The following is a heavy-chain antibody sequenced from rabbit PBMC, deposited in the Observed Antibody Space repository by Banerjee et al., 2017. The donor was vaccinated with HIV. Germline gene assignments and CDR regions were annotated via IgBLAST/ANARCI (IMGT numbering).Heavy chain of an antibody. V-gene: IGHV1S45*01. CDR3: ARGYGAYGDASDL. CDR1: GFSFSSGYD. CDR2: IYAGSSDIT. D-gene: IGHD6-1*01. Sequence: QEQLVESGGGLVQPEGSLTLTCTASGFSFSSGYDMCWVRQAPGKGLEWIGCIYAGSSDITYYASWAKGRFTFSKASSTTVTLQMTSLTAADTATYFCARGYGAYGDASDLWGPGTLVTVS. J-gene: IGHJ4*01.